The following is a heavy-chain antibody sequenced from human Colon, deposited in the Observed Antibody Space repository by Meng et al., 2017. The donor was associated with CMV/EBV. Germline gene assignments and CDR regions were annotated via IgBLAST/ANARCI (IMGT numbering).Heavy chain of an antibody. Sequence: VLVVPSGAEVKNPSASVMVSWQASGYPFTGYVLYWVRQAPGQGLEWLGVINPITGGTNYAQKFQGRVTMTRDTSMNTAYMELSRLRSDDTAVYYCASLSGGDFDYWGQGTLVTVSS. CDR1: GYPFTGYV. J-gene: IGHJ4*02. D-gene: IGHD1-26*01. V-gene: IGHV1-2*02. CDR2: INPITGGT. CDR3: ASLSGGDFDY.